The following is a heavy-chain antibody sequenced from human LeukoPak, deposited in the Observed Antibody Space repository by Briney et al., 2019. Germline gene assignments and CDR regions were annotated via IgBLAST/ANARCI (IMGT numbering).Heavy chain of an antibody. Sequence: GGSLRLSCAASGFTFSSYAMHWVRQAPGKGLEWVAVISYDGSNKYYADSVKGRFTISRDNSKNTLYLLMNSLRAEDTAVYYCARSFDILTGYYLDYWGQGTLVTVSS. CDR1: GFTFSSYA. CDR2: ISYDGSNK. V-gene: IGHV3-30*04. D-gene: IGHD3-9*01. CDR3: ARSFDILTGYYLDY. J-gene: IGHJ4*02.